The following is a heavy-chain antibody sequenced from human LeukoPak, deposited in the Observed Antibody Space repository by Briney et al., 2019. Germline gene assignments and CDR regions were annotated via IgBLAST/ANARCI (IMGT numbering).Heavy chain of an antibody. Sequence: GGPLRLSCAASGFTFSSYGMHWVRQAPGKGLEWVSAISGSGGSTYYADSVKGRFTISRDNSKNTLYLQMNSLRAEDTAVYYCAKDGWYPGYWGQGTLVTVSS. CDR3: AKDGWYPGY. CDR2: ISGSGGST. D-gene: IGHD6-19*01. CDR1: GFTFSSYG. J-gene: IGHJ4*02. V-gene: IGHV3-23*01.